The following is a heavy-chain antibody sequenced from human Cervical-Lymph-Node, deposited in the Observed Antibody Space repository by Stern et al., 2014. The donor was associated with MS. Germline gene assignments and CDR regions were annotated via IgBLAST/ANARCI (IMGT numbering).Heavy chain of an antibody. CDR2: ISSSSSYI. Sequence: EVQLLESGGGLVKPGGSLRLSCAASGFTFSSYSMNWVRHAPGTGLEWVSSISSSSSYIYYADSVKGRFTISRDNAKNSLYLQVNSLRAEDTAVYYCARIYCSGGRCAMDVWGQGTTVTVSS. CDR1: GFTFSSYS. J-gene: IGHJ6*02. V-gene: IGHV3-21*01. CDR3: ARIYCSGGRCAMDV. D-gene: IGHD2-15*01.